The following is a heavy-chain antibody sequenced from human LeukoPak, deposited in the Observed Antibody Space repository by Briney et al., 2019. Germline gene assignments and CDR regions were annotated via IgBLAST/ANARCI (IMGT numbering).Heavy chain of an antibody. Sequence: PGGSLRLSCAASGFTFSSYWMNWVRQAPGKGLEWVANIKRDGNEKNYVDSVRGRFSISRDNAKNSLDLQMDSLRAEATAVYYCAKEGAYPIITYDSWGQGALVTVSS. CDR3: AKEGAYPIITYDS. CDR2: IKRDGNEK. J-gene: IGHJ5*01. CDR1: GFTFSSYW. V-gene: IGHV3-7*01. D-gene: IGHD3-10*01.